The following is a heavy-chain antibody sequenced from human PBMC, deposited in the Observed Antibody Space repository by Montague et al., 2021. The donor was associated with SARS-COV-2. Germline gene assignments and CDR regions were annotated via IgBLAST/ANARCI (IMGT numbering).Heavy chain of an antibody. V-gene: IGHV2-70*11. J-gene: IGHJ4*02. CDR1: GFSLSTSGMC. D-gene: IGHD4-23*01. CDR3: ARVYYGGNSAFDY. Sequence: PALVKPTQTLTLTCTFSGFSLSTSGMCVSWIRQPPGKALEWLARIDWDDDKYYSTSLRTRLTISKDTSKNQVVLTMTNMDPVDTATYYCARVYYGGNSAFDYWGQGTLVTVSS. CDR2: IDWDDDK.